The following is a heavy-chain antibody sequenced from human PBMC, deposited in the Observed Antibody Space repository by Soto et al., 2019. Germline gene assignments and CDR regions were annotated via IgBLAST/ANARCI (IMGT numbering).Heavy chain of an antibody. CDR1: GFTFSSYA. CDR3: ATRRGYYDSSGYWPHFDY. CDR2: ISGSGGST. V-gene: IGHV3-23*01. J-gene: IGHJ4*02. Sequence: GGSLRLSCAASGFTFSSYAMSWVRQAPGKGLEWVSAISGSGGSTYYADSVKGRFTISRDNSKNTLYLQMNSLRVEDTAVYYCATRRGYYDSSGYWPHFDYWGQGTLVTVSS. D-gene: IGHD3-22*01.